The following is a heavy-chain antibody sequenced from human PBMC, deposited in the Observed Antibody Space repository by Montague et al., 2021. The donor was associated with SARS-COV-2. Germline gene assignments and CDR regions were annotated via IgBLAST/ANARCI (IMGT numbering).Heavy chain of an antibody. CDR3: ATQPCTNGVCENWFDP. D-gene: IGHD2-8*01. V-gene: IGHV4-59*01. CDR1: GGSISSYF. CDR2: IYYGGTT. J-gene: IGHJ5*02. Sequence: SETLSLTCTVSGGSISSYFWSWIRQPPGKGLEWIGSIYYGGTTNYSPSLKSRVTISVDTSKNQFSLKLSSVTAADTAVYYCATQPCTNGVCENWFDPWGQGTLVTVSS.